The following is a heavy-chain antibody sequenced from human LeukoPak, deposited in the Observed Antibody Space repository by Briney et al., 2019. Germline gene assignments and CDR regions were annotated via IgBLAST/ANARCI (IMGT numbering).Heavy chain of an antibody. CDR1: GFTFSSYE. CDR3: ARDRNVYSSGWYFVFDY. D-gene: IGHD6-19*01. CDR2: ISSSGSTI. V-gene: IGHV3-48*03. Sequence: PGGSLRLSCAASGFTFSSYEMNWVRQAPGKGLEWVSYISSSGSTIYYADSVKGRFTISRDNAKNSLYLQMNSLRAEDTAVYYCARDRNVYSSGWYFVFDYWGQGTLVTDSS. J-gene: IGHJ4*02.